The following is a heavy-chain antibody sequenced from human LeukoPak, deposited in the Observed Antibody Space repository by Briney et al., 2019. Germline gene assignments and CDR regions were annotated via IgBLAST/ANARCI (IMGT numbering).Heavy chain of an antibody. J-gene: IGHJ4*02. CDR2: ISWNSGSI. Sequence: GGSLRLSCAASGFTFDDYAMPWVRQAPGKGLEWVSGISWNSGSIGYADSVKGRFTISRDNAKNSLYLQMNSLRAEDTALYYCAKDREYSSSQEFDYWGQGTLVTVSS. CDR1: GFTFDDYA. V-gene: IGHV3-9*01. D-gene: IGHD6-6*01. CDR3: AKDREYSSSQEFDY.